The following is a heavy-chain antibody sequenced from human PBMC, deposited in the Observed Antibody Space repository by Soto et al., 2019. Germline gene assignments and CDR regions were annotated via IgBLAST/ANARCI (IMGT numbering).Heavy chain of an antibody. CDR1: GGSFSGYY. V-gene: IGHV4-34*01. D-gene: IGHD6-19*01. Sequence: SETLSLTCAVYGGSFSGYYWSWIRQPPGKGLEWIGEINHSGSTNYNPSLKSRVTISVDTSKNQFSLKLSSVTAADTAVYYCARGPDSSGWYGDYWGQGTLVTVSS. CDR3: ARGPDSSGWYGDY. CDR2: INHSGST. J-gene: IGHJ4*02.